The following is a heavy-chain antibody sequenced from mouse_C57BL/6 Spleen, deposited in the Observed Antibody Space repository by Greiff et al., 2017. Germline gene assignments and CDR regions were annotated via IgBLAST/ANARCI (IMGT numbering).Heavy chain of an antibody. D-gene: IGHD2-3*01. J-gene: IGHJ2*01. Sequence: EVKVVESGPELVKPGASVKISCKASGYSFTGYYMNWVKQSPEKSLEWIGEINPSTGGTTYNQKFKAKDTLTVDKSSSTAYMQLKSLTSEDSAVYYCAIRDDGSDYWGQGTTLTVSS. V-gene: IGHV1-42*01. CDR2: INPSTGGT. CDR3: AIRDDGSDY. CDR1: GYSFTGYY.